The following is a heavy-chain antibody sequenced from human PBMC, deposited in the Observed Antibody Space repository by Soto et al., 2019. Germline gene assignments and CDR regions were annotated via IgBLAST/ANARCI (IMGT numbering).Heavy chain of an antibody. V-gene: IGHV4-59*08. CDR1: GGSISSYY. Sequence: QVQLQESGPGLVKPSETVSLTCTVSGGSISSYYWSWIRQPPGKGLEWIGYIHYSGSTKYDPSLKSRVSISVDTSKHHFSLKLSSVTAADTAVYYCARRLVRGVIDYWGQGTLVAVSS. D-gene: IGHD3-10*01. CDR3: ARRLVRGVIDY. J-gene: IGHJ4*02. CDR2: IHYSGST.